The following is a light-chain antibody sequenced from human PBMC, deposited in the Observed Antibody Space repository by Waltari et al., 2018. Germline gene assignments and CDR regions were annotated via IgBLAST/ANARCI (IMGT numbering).Light chain of an antibody. V-gene: IGLV7-46*01. J-gene: IGLJ3*02. CDR1: TGAVTSGHY. CDR2: DTN. CDR3: LLYSSGVRV. Sequence: QAVVTQEPSLTVSPGGPVTLTCGPSTGAVTSGHYPYWFKQKPGQAPWTLIYDTNKKLSWTPARFSCARLGGEAALTLSGARPEDEAEYFCLLYSSGVRVFGGGTKLTVL.